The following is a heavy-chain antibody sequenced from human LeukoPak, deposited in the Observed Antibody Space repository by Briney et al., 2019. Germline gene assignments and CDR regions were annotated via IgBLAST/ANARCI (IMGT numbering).Heavy chain of an antibody. CDR2: IDRSGST. V-gene: IGHV4-30-2*01. CDR1: GGSISSGDYS. Sequence: PSQTLSLTCAVSGGSISSGDYSWSWIRRPPGKGLGWIGYIDRSGSTHYNPSLKSRVTISVDWSKNQFSLNLSSMTAADTAVYYCAREGESGNSEVWFDPWGQGTLVTVSS. CDR3: AREGESGNSEVWFDP. D-gene: IGHD4-23*01. J-gene: IGHJ5*02.